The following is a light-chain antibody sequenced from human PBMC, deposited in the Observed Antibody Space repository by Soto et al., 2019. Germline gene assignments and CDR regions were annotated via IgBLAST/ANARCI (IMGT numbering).Light chain of an antibody. CDR1: ESGSRN. J-gene: IGKJ1*01. CDR2: EAS. Sequence: EVVMTQSPATLSVSQGESATLSCRASESGSRNLAWYQQKPGQAPRLIIYEASTRATGIPARVSGSGSGTEFTLTISSLQSEDFAVYYCQQYNNWPQTFGQGTKVDIK. V-gene: IGKV3-15*01. CDR3: QQYNNWPQT.